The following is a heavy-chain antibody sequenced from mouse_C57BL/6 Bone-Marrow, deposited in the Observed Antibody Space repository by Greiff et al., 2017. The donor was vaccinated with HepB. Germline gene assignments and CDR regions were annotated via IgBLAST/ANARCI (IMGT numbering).Heavy chain of an antibody. CDR3: GRYGSSYDY. D-gene: IGHD1-1*02. Sequence: VQLQQPGAELVKPGASVKLSCKASGYTFTSYWMHWVKQRPGQGLEWIGMIHPNSGSTNYNEKFKSKATLTVDKSSSTAYMQLSSLTTEDSAVYYCGRYGSSYDYWGQGTSVTVSS. CDR1: GYTFTSYW. V-gene: IGHV1-64*01. J-gene: IGHJ4*01. CDR2: IHPNSGST.